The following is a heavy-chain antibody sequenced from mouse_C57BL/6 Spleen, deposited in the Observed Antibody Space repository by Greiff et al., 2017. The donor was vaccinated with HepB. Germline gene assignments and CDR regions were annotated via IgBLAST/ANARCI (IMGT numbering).Heavy chain of an antibody. V-gene: IGHV1-18*01. D-gene: IGHD2-5*01. CDR1: GYTFTDYN. CDR3: ARSGLYYSNYFYAMDY. Sequence: VQLKQSGPELVKPGASVKIPCKASGYTFTDYNMDWVKQSHGKSLEWIGDINPNNGGTIYNQKFKGKATLTVDKSSSTAYMELRSLTSEDTAVYYCARSGLYYSNYFYAMDYWGQGTSVTVSS. CDR2: INPNNGGT. J-gene: IGHJ4*01.